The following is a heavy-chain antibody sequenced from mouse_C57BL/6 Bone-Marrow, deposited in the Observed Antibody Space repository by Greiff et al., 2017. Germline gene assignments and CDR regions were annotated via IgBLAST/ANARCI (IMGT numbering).Heavy chain of an antibody. Sequence: QVQLQQSGAELVRPGASVKLSCKASGYTFTDYYINWVKQRPGQGLEWIARIYPGSGNTYYNEKFKGKATLTAEKSSSTAYMQRSSLASEDCAIYYCARSGAMDYWGQGTSVTVSS. D-gene: IGHD3-1*01. CDR1: GYTFTDYY. J-gene: IGHJ4*01. CDR2: IYPGSGNT. V-gene: IGHV1-76*01. CDR3: ARSGAMDY.